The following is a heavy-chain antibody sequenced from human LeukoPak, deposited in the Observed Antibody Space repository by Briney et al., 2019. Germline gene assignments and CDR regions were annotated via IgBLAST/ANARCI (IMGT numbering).Heavy chain of an antibody. V-gene: IGHV1-46*01. CDR3: ARDNSVGDNAWWFDP. Sequence: ASVNASCQPSGFTISDYYMHWVRRAPGHGLKWRGWINSISGGTGYEQKFQSRVTMTRDMATRPDYMELSSVRSEYTGIYYSARDNSVGDNAWWFDPWGQGTLVTVSS. D-gene: IGHD1-26*01. CDR1: GFTISDYY. J-gene: IGHJ5*02. CDR2: INSISGGT.